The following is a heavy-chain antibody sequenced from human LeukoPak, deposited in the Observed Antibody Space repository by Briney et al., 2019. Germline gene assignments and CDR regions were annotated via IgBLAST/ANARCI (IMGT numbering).Heavy chain of an antibody. CDR3: AKDRLSAPVAPRFDP. J-gene: IGHJ5*02. CDR2: INGSGGST. D-gene: IGHD6-6*01. V-gene: IGHV3-23*01. Sequence: GGSLRLSCAASGFTFSSYAMSWVRQAPGKGLEWVSVINGSGGSTSYADSVKGRFTISRDNSKNTLYLQMNSLRAEDTALYYCAKDRLSAPVAPRFDPWGQGTQVTVSS. CDR1: GFTFSSYA.